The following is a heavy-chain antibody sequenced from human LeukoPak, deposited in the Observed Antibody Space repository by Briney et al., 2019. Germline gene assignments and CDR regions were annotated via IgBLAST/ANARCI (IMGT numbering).Heavy chain of an antibody. CDR2: ISGSAVT. Sequence: PGGSLRLSCAASGFTFSTYGMTWVRQAPGKGLEWVAAISGSAVTFYGDSVKGRFTISRDNSKKMVYLQVNSLTAEDTAVYYCAKRGPGSPQSGKYYFDYWGQGTLVTVSS. CDR3: AKRGPGSPQSGKYYFDY. J-gene: IGHJ4*02. D-gene: IGHD3-10*01. CDR1: GFTFSTYG. V-gene: IGHV3-23*01.